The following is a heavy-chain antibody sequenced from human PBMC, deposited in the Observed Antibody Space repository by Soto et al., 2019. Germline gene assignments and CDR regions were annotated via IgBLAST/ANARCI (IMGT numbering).Heavy chain of an antibody. CDR1: GFTVSTNY. V-gene: IGHV3-66*01. J-gene: IGHJ5*02. CDR3: ARGGQGLGSA. Sequence: EVQLVESGGGLVQPGESLRLSCAATGFTVSTNYMSWVRQAPGKGLEWVSVIYSGGSTHYADSVKGRFTISRDNSKNTLYLQMNSPRVEDTAVYFCARGGQGLGSAWGQGTQVTVSS. D-gene: IGHD2-15*01. CDR2: IYSGGST.